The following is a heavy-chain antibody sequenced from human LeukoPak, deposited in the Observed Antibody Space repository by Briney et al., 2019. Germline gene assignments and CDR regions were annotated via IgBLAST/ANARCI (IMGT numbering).Heavy chain of an antibody. J-gene: IGHJ6*02. V-gene: IGHV1-69*01. CDR2: IIPIFGTA. D-gene: IGHD2-2*01. CDR3: ARDPPLPYCSSTSCYRLPAYYYYYGMDV. CDR1: GGTFSSCA. Sequence: ASVKVSCKASGGTFSSCAISWVRQAPGQGLEWMGGIIPIFGTANYAQKFQGRVTITADESTSTAYMELSSLRSEDTAVYYCARDPPLPYCSSTSCYRLPAYYYYYGMDVWGQGTTVTVSS.